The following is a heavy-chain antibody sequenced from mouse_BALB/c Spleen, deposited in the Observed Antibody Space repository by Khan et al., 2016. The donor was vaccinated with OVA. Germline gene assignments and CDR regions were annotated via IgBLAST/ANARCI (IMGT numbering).Heavy chain of an antibody. CDR1: GYTFTSYV. CDR2: IYPYNNDT. Sequence: VQLQQSGPELVKPGASVQMSCKASGYTFTSYVMPWVKQKPGPGLEWIGYIYPYNNDTQYNEKFKGQATLTSDKSSRTTYMELSSLTSEDSAVYFCARNYGYAVYFDYWGKGTTLTVSS. CDR3: ARNYGYAVYFDY. D-gene: IGHD2-14*01. J-gene: IGHJ2*01. V-gene: IGHV1S136*01.